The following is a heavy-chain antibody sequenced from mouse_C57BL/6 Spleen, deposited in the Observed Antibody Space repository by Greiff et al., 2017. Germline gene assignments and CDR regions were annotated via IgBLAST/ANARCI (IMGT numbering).Heavy chain of an antibody. V-gene: IGHV1-7*01. D-gene: IGHD2-4*01. CDR3: ARSPLYYDYDAYAMDY. Sequence: QVQLQQSGAELAKPGASVKMSCKASGYTFTSYWMHWVTQRPGQGLEWIGDINPSSGYTKYNQKFKDKATLTADKSSSTAYMQLSSLTYEDSAVYYCARSPLYYDYDAYAMDYWGQGTSVTVSS. J-gene: IGHJ4*01. CDR1: GYTFTSYW. CDR2: INPSSGYT.